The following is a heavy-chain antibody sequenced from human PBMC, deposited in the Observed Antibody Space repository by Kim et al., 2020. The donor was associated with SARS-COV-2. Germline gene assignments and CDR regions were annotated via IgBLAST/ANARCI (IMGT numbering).Heavy chain of an antibody. J-gene: IGHJ4*02. CDR1: GFTFSSYA. CDR3: AKDRGVKQYYGSGSYYPYPCDY. V-gene: IGHV3-23*01. CDR2: ISGSGGST. Sequence: GGSLRLSCAASGFTFSSYAMSWVRQAPGKGLEWVSAISGSGGSTYYADSVKGRFTISRDNSKNTLYLQMNSLRAEDTAVYYCAKDRGVKQYYGSGSYYPYPCDYWGQGTLVTVSS. D-gene: IGHD3-10*01.